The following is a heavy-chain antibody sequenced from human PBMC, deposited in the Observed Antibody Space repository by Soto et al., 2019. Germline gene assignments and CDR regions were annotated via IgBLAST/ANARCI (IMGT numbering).Heavy chain of an antibody. CDR3: ARDPSPDSSGWYYFDY. V-gene: IGHV3-48*02. CDR2: ISRSGTTV. J-gene: IGHJ4*02. D-gene: IGHD6-19*01. Sequence: EVQLVESGGGLVQPGGSLRLSCAASGFTFSTYNMNWVRQAPGKGLEWVSYISRSGTTVYYADSVKGRFIISRDNARNSLYLQMNSLRDEDTALYYCARDPSPDSSGWYYFDYWGQGTVVTVSS. CDR1: GFTFSTYN.